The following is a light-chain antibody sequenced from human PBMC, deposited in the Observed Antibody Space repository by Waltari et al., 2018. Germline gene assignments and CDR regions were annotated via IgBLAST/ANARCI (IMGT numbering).Light chain of an antibody. CDR2: DVS. Sequence: QSALTQPASVSGSPGQSITVSCTGTSSDVVSYNLVSWYQHHPPKAPKLMIYDVSKRPSGGSNRFSGSKSGNTASLTISGLQPEDEADYYCCSYAGANTYVFGSGTKVTVL. CDR3: CSYAGANTYV. V-gene: IGLV2-23*02. J-gene: IGLJ1*01. CDR1: SSDVVSYNL.